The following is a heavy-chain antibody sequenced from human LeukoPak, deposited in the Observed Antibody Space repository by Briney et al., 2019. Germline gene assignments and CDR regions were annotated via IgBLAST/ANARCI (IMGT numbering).Heavy chain of an antibody. Sequence: GGSLGLSCAASGFTFSSYAMSWVRQAPGKGLEWVSAISGSGGSTYYADSVKGRFTISRDNSKNTLYLQMNSLRAEDTAVYYCAKPSTWGATVTTYYFDYWGQGTLVTVSS. V-gene: IGHV3-23*01. D-gene: IGHD4-17*01. J-gene: IGHJ4*02. CDR3: AKPSTWGATVTTYYFDY. CDR1: GFTFSSYA. CDR2: ISGSGGST.